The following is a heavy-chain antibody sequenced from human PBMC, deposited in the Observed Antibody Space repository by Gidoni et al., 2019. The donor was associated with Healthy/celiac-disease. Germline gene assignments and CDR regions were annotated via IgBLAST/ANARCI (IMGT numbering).Heavy chain of an antibody. J-gene: IGHJ4*02. CDR3: ARGWGAGGSGLAAPFDY. D-gene: IGHD1-26*01. Sequence: QVQLVQSGAEVKKPGASVKVSCKASGYTFTGYYMHWVRQAPGQGLEWMGWINPNSGGTNYAQKFQGRVTMTRDTSISTAYMELSRLRSDDTAVYYCARGWGAGGSGLAAPFDYWGQGTLVTVSS. V-gene: IGHV1-2*02. CDR2: INPNSGGT. CDR1: GYTFTGYY.